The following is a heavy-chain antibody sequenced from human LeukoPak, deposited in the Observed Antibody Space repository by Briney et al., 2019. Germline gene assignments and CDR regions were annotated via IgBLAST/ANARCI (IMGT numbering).Heavy chain of an antibody. CDR2: IYWNDDK. Sequence: ESGPTLVKPTQTLTLTCTFSGFSLSTSGVGVGWIRQPPGKALGCLALIYWNDDKRYSPSLKSRLTITKDTSKNQVVLAMTNVDPVDTGTYYCAHSHPAIITAVNRYFDYWGQGTLVTVSS. V-gene: IGHV2-5*01. D-gene: IGHD3-10*01. CDR3: AHSHPAIITAVNRYFDY. J-gene: IGHJ4*02. CDR1: GFSLSTSGVG.